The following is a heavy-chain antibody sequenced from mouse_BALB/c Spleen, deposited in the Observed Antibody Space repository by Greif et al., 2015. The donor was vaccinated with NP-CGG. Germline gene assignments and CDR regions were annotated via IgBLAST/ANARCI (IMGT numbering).Heavy chain of an antibody. Sequence: EVQLQQPGPELVKPGASVKISCKTSGYTFTEYTLHWVKQSHGKSLEWIGGINPNNGGTIYNQKFKDKATLTEDRSSSTANMELRSLTSEDSAVYYCVRKRYGNWYFDVWGAGTTVTVSS. D-gene: IGHD2-1*01. J-gene: IGHJ1*01. CDR1: GYTFTEYT. CDR2: INPNNGGT. CDR3: VRKRYGNWYFDV. V-gene: IGHV1-18*01.